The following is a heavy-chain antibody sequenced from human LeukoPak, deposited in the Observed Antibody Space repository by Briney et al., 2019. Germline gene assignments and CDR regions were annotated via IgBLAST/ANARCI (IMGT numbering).Heavy chain of an antibody. D-gene: IGHD3-10*01. CDR1: GFTVSSKY. CDR2: LYTGGST. CDR3: ASHGEYGSGSYYHLY. V-gene: IGHV3-66*04. J-gene: IGHJ4*02. Sequence: GGSLRLSCAASGFTVSSKYMSWVRQAPGKGLEWVSVLYTGGSTYYADPVKGRFTNSRDNSKNTLYLQMNSLRAEDTAVYYCASHGEYGSGSYYHLYWGQGTLVTVSA.